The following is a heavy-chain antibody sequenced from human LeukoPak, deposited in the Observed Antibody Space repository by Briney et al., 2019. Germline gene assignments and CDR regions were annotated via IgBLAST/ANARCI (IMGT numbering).Heavy chain of an antibody. D-gene: IGHD1-1*01. Sequence: GGSLRLSCTASGFTFNNYVMYWVRQAPGKGLEYVSAITGNGDGTYYANSVKGRFIISRDNSRSTLDLQMGSLRAEDTAVYYCARRTTGSVFDIWGQGTMVTVSS. CDR3: ARRTTGSVFDI. CDR2: ITGNGDGT. V-gene: IGHV3-64*01. CDR1: GFTFNNYV. J-gene: IGHJ3*02.